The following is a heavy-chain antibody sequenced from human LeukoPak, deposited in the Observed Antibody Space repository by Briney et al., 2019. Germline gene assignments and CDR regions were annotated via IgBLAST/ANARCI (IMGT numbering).Heavy chain of an antibody. CDR2: INHSGST. CDR1: GGSFSGYY. D-gene: IGHD2-21*01. J-gene: IGHJ4*02. CDR3: ARLQGGGGARLDY. Sequence: SETLSLTCAVYGGSFSGYYWSWIRQPPGKGLEWIGEINHSGSTNYNPSLKSRVTISVDTSKNQFSLKLSSVTAADTTVYYCARLQGGGGARLDYWGQGTLVTVSS. V-gene: IGHV4-34*01.